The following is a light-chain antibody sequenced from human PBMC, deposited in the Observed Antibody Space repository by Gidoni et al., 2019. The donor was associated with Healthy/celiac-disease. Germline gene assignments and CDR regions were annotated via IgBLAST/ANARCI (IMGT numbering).Light chain of an antibody. CDR3: QQYYSYPRT. V-gene: IGKV1-8*01. CDR2: AAS. Sequence: AIRMTPSPSSFAASTGDRVTITCRASQGISSYLAWYQQKPGKAPKLLIYAASTLQSGVPSRFSGSGSGTDLTLTISCLQSEDFATYYCQQYYSYPRTFGQGTKVEIK. J-gene: IGKJ1*01. CDR1: QGISSY.